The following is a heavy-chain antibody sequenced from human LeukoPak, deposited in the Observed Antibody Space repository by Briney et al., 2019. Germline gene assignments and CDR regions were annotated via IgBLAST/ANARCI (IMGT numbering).Heavy chain of an antibody. D-gene: IGHD1-14*01. J-gene: IGHJ4*02. V-gene: IGHV1-46*01. CDR1: GYTLTELS. CDR2: INPSGGST. CDR3: ARAAEPIPHFDY. Sequence: ASVKVSCKVSGYTLTELSMHWVRQAPGKGLEWMGIINPSGGSTSYAQKFQGRVTMTRDTSTSTVYMELSSLRSEDTAVYYCARAAEPIPHFDYWGQGTLVTVSS.